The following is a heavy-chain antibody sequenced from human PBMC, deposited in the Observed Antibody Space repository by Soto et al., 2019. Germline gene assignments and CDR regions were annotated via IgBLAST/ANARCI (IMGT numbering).Heavy chain of an antibody. Sequence: QVRLQESGPGLVKPSETLSLTCTVSGGSISSYYWSWIRQPPGKGLEWIGYIYYSGSTNYNPSLKSRVTISVDTSKNQFSLKLSSVTAADTAVYYCARSRYSGSYLLDYWGQGTLVTVSS. V-gene: IGHV4-59*01. CDR3: ARSRYSGSYLLDY. D-gene: IGHD1-26*01. CDR1: GGSISSYY. J-gene: IGHJ4*02. CDR2: IYYSGST.